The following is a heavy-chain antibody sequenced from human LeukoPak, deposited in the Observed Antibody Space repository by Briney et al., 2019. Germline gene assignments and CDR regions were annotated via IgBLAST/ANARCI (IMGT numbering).Heavy chain of an antibody. J-gene: IGHJ5*02. CDR2: IYHSGST. V-gene: IGHV4-30-2*01. Sequence: TSETLSLTCAVSGGSISSGGYSWSWIRQPPGKGLEWIGYIYHSGSTYYNPSLKSRVTISVDRSKNQFSLKLSSVTAADTAVYYCARGPYCSSTSCYFNPWGQGTLVTVSS. D-gene: IGHD2-2*01. CDR3: ARGPYCSSTSCYFNP. CDR1: GGSISSGGYS.